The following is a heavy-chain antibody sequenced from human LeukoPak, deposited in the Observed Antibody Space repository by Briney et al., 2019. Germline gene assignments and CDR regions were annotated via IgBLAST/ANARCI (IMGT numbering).Heavy chain of an antibody. CDR3: ARGGSYLSAFDI. J-gene: IGHJ3*02. CDR1: EFTFSNYK. D-gene: IGHD1-26*01. CDR2: ISSSSSYI. Sequence: GGSLRLSCAASEFTFSNYKMNWVRQAPGKGLEWVSSISSSSSYIYYADSVKGRFTISRDNSKNTLYLQMNSLRAEDTAVYYCARGGSYLSAFDIWGQGTMVTVSS. V-gene: IGHV3-21*04.